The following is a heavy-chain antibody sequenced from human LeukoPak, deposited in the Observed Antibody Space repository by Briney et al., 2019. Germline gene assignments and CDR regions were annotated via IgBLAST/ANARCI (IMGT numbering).Heavy chain of an antibody. CDR2: IYTSGST. V-gene: IGHV4-61*02. Sequence: SETLSLTCTVSGGSISSGSYYWSWIRQPAGKGLGWIGRIYTSGSTNYNPSLKSRVTISVDTSKNQFSLKLSSVTTADTAVYYCARVADSWGFAYWGQGTLVTVSS. D-gene: IGHD3-16*01. CDR3: ARVADSWGFAY. CDR1: GGSISSGSYY. J-gene: IGHJ4*02.